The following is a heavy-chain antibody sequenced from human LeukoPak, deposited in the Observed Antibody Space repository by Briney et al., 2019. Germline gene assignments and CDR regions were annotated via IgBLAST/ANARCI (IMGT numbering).Heavy chain of an antibody. J-gene: IGHJ4*02. CDR3: TLLNQSYYVDSGYSGDY. D-gene: IGHD1-26*01. CDR1: GFTFGDYA. Sequence: GGSLRLSCTASGFTFGDYAMSWLRQAPGKGLEWVGFIRSKAYGGTTEYAASVKGRFTISRDDSKSIAYLQMNSLKTEDTAAYYCTLLNQSYYVDSGYSGDYWGQGTLVTVSS. V-gene: IGHV3-49*03. CDR2: IRSKAYGGTT.